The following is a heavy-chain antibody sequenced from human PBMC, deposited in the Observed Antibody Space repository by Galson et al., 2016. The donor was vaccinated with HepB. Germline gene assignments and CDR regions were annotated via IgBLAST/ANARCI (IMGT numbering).Heavy chain of an antibody. CDR2: TYYRSKWYN. D-gene: IGHD1-1*01. Sequence: CAISGDSVSSNIATWNWIRQSPSRGLEWLGRTYYRSKWYNDYAVSVKSRITINPDTSKNHFSLQLNSVTPEDTALYYCARAGGLNENFHFDYWGQGTLVTVSS. J-gene: IGHJ4*02. V-gene: IGHV6-1*01. CDR3: ARAGGLNENFHFDY. CDR1: GDSVSSNIAT.